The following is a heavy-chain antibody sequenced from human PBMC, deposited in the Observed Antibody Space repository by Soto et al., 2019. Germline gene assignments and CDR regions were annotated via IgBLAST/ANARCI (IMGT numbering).Heavy chain of an antibody. CDR2: ISGSGTTT. CDR1: GFTFDSYA. D-gene: IGHD6-19*01. J-gene: IGHJ4*02. CDR3: ARHRYANGWYLDY. Sequence: PGGSLRLSCAASGFTFDSYAINWVRQAPGRGLQWLSYISGSGTTTYYGDSVKGRFTISRDNAKDSLYLQMNGLRDEDTAVYFCARHRYANGWYLDYWGQGTLVTVYS. V-gene: IGHV3-48*02.